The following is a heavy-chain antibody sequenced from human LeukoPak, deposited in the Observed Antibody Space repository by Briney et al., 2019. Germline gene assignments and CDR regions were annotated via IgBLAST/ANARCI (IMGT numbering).Heavy chain of an antibody. D-gene: IGHD3-22*01. CDR2: INHSGST. CDR1: GGSFSGYY. J-gene: IGHJ6*02. CDR3: ARTYYYDSSGYYPKAYYYYSYGMDV. Sequence: SETLSLTCAVYGGSFSGYYWSWIRQPPGKGLEWIGEINHSGSTSYNPSLKSRGTISVDTSKKHFSLKLSSVTAAYTAVYYCARTYYYDSSGYYPKAYYYYSYGMDVWGQGTTVTVSS. V-gene: IGHV4-34*01.